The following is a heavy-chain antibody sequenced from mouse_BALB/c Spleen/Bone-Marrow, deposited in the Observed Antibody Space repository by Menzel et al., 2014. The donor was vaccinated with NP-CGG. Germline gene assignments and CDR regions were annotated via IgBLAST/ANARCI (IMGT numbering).Heavy chain of an antibody. D-gene: IGHD2-4*01. Sequence: VKLVESGAELVRPGTSVKVSCKASGYAFTNYWIEWVKQRPGQGLEWIGVINPGSGGVNFNEKFKGKATLTADKSSSTAYIQLSSLTSDDSAVYFCSRKITRYAVDYWGQGTSVTVSS. V-gene: IGHV1-54*03. CDR1: GYAFTNYW. CDR3: SRKITRYAVDY. J-gene: IGHJ4*01. CDR2: INPGSGGV.